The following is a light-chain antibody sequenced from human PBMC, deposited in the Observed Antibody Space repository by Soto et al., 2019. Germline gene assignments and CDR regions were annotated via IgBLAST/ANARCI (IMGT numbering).Light chain of an antibody. J-gene: IGLJ1*01. CDR1: SGDIGGYNS. Sequence: QSVLTQPASVSGSPGQSITISCTGTSGDIGGYNSVSWYQQHPGKAPKLLIYEVVKRPSGVSNRFSGSKSGNTASLTISGLQADDEADYYCSSYTSSSTLVFGTGTKVTVL. CDR2: EVV. CDR3: SSYTSSSTLV. V-gene: IGLV2-14*01.